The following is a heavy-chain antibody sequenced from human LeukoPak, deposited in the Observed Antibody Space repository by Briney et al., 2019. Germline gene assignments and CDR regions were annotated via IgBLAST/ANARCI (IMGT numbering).Heavy chain of an antibody. D-gene: IGHD5-12*01. Sequence: ASVKVSCTASGYTFTIYGISWVRQAPGQRLEWMGWINAGNGNTKYSQEFQGRVTITRDTSASTAYMELSSLRSEDTAVYYCARWALYRGYSPYWGQGTLVTVSS. V-gene: IGHV1-3*03. CDR3: ARWALYRGYSPY. J-gene: IGHJ4*02. CDR2: INAGNGNT. CDR1: GYTFTIYG.